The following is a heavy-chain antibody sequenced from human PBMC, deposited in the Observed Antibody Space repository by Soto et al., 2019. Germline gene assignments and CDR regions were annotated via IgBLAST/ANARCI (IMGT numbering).Heavy chain of an antibody. V-gene: IGHV1-18*01. J-gene: IGHJ6*03. CDR1: GYTFTSYG. CDR3: ARGLYYDFWSDPQPYYYYYMDV. CDR2: ISAYNGNT. Sequence: ASVKVSCKASGYTFTSYGISWVRQAPGQGLEWMGWISAYNGNTNYAQKLQGRVTMTTDTSTSTAYMELRSLRSDDTAVYYCARGLYYDFWSDPQPYYYYYMDVWGKGTTVTVSS. D-gene: IGHD3-3*01.